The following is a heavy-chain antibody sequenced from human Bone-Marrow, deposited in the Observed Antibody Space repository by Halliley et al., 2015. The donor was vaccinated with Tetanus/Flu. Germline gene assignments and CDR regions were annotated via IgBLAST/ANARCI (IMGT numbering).Heavy chain of an antibody. V-gene: IGHV4-34*01. CDR2: SA. Sequence: SATYSPSLRSRVTISLDTSKNQFSLRLTSVTAADTAVYYCARAVDYDNNAHYYVGGPHNWFDPWGQGILVTVSS. D-gene: IGHD3-22*01. CDR3: ARAVDYDNNAHYYVGGPHNWFDP. J-gene: IGHJ5*02.